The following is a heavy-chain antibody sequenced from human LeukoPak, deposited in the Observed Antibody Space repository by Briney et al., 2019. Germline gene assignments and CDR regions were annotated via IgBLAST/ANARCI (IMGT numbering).Heavy chain of an antibody. CDR1: GYTFTSYD. J-gene: IGHJ3*02. CDR2: ISAYNGNT. Sequence: ASVKVSCKASGYTFTSYDINWVRQATGQGLEWMGWISAYNGNTNYAQKLQGRVTMTTDTSTSTAYMELRSLRSDDTAVYYCARVKGYGSGSDAFDIWGQGTMVTVSS. D-gene: IGHD3-10*01. V-gene: IGHV1-18*01. CDR3: ARVKGYGSGSDAFDI.